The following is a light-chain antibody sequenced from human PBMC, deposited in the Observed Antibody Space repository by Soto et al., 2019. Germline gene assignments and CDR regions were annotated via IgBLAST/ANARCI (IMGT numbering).Light chain of an antibody. CDR3: SSHAGSNNLL. CDR1: SSDVGGYDY. CDR2: EVT. V-gene: IGLV2-8*01. J-gene: IGLJ2*01. Sequence: QSVLTQPPSAPGSRGQSVTISCTGTSSDVGGYDYVSWYQQHPGKAPKLLIYEVTKRPSGVPDRFSGSKSGNTASLTVSGLQAEDEAGYYCSSHAGSNNLLFGGAT.